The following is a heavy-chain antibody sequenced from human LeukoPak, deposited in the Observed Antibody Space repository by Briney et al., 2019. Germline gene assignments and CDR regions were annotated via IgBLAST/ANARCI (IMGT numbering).Heavy chain of an antibody. Sequence: GGSLRLSCAASGFTFSSYGMHWVRQAPGKGLEWVAVISYDGSNKYYADSVKGRFTISRDNSKNTLYLQMNSLRAEDTAVYYCAKVVSSSWSRYFDYWGQGTLVTVSS. CDR1: GFTFSSYG. J-gene: IGHJ4*02. CDR3: AKVVSSSWSRYFDY. CDR2: ISYDGSNK. V-gene: IGHV3-30*18. D-gene: IGHD6-13*01.